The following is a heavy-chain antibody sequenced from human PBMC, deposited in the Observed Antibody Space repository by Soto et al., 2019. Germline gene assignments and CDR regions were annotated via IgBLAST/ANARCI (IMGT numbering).Heavy chain of an antibody. CDR3: ARGHRAAAGTRKAFDI. J-gene: IGHJ3*02. D-gene: IGHD6-13*01. CDR1: GGSISSGDYY. V-gene: IGHV4-30-4*01. CDR2: IYYSGST. Sequence: SETLSLTCTVSGGSISSGDYYWSWIRQPPGKGLEWIGYIYYSGSTYYNPSLKSRVTISVDTSKNQFSLNLSSVTAADTAVYYCARGHRAAAGTRKAFDIWGQGTMVTVSS.